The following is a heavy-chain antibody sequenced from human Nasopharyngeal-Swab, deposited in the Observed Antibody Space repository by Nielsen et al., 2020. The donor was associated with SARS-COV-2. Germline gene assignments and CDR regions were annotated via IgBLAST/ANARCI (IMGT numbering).Heavy chain of an antibody. CDR1: GFTFSNSA. Sequence: GESLKISCAVSGFTFSNSAMTWVRQAPGKGLMWVARISPEGRVIDHADSVRGRLTISRDNSRNTLFLQMNSLTAEDTAVYYCSRDLSGPFDSWGLGTLVTVSS. J-gene: IGHJ4*02. CDR2: ISPEGRVI. CDR3: SRDLSGPFDS. V-gene: IGHV3-74*01. D-gene: IGHD6-25*01.